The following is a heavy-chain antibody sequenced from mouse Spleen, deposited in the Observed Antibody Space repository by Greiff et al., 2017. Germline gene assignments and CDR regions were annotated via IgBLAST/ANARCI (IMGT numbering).Heavy chain of an antibody. J-gene: IGHJ3*01. V-gene: IGHV5-9-3*01. Sequence: EVKVVESGGGLVKPGGSLKLSCAASGFTFSSYAMSWVRQTPEKRLEWVATISSGGSYTYYPDSVKGRFTISRDNAKNTLYLQMSSLRSEDTAMYYCARRVSHWEFADWGAGGLVTVS. CDR3: ARRVSHWEFAD. CDR1: GFTFSSYA. D-gene: IGHD4-1*01. CDR2: ISSGGSYT.